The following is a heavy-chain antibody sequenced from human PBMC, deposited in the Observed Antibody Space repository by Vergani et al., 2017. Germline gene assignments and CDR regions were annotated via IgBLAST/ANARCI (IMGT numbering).Heavy chain of an antibody. CDR3: TKGSRGYTGYFFDY. Sequence: EVQLVESGGGLVQPGRSLRLSCAASGFTFDDYAMHWVRQAPGKGLEWVSSVSGSSATPYYADSVKGRFIISRDNSKNTLHLQMNSLRADDTAFYYCTKGSRGYTGYFFDYWGQGTLATVSS. V-gene: IGHV3-9*01. J-gene: IGHJ4*02. CDR1: GFTFDDYA. CDR2: VSGSSATP. D-gene: IGHD5-12*01.